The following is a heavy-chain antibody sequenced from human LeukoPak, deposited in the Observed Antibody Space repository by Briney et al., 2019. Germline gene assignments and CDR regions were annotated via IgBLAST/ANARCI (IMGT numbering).Heavy chain of an antibody. CDR2: INPNSGGT. D-gene: IGHD2-2*01. CDR1: GYTFTGYY. Sequence: ASVKVSCKASGYTFTGYYMHWVRQAPGQGLEWMGWINPNSGGTNYAQKFQGRVTMTRDTSISTAYMELSRLRSDDTALYYCARVLYCSSTSCPYFDYWGQGTLVTVSS. J-gene: IGHJ4*02. V-gene: IGHV1-2*02. CDR3: ARVLYCSSTSCPYFDY.